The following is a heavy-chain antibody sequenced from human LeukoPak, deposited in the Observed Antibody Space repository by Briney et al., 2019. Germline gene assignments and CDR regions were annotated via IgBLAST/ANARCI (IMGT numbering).Heavy chain of an antibody. J-gene: IGHJ5*02. CDR1: GYTFTSYD. Sequence: ASVKVSCKASGYTFTSYDINWVRQAAGQGLEWMGWMNPNSGNTGYAQKFQGRVTMTRNTSISTAYMELSSLRSEDTAVYYCARGVRTTLGSSDIAAAGKRPRRGYNWFDPWGQGTLVTVSS. V-gene: IGHV1-8*01. CDR3: ARGVRTTLGSSDIAAAGKRPRRGYNWFDP. CDR2: MNPNSGNT. D-gene: IGHD6-13*01.